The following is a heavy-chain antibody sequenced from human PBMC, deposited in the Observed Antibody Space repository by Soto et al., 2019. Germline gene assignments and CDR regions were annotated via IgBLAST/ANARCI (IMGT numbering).Heavy chain of an antibody. CDR1: GYSFTRYG. V-gene: IGHV1-18*01. D-gene: IGHD3-16*01. CDR2: INAYNGNT. Sequence: QVQLVQSGAEVKNPGASVKVSCKASGYSFTRYGIGWARQAPGQGLEWMGWINAYNGNTNYAQNLQGTLTLTTDTSTTTAYMELRSLRSNDPAIYYCAMVDVYVTPSPQDVWGQGTTVTVSS. J-gene: IGHJ6*02. CDR3: AMVDVYVTPSPQDV.